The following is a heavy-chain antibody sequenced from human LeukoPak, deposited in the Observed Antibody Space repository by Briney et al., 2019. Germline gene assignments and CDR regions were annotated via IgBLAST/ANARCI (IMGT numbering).Heavy chain of an antibody. CDR2: INHSGST. D-gene: IGHD3-10*01. CDR1: GGSFSGYY. V-gene: IGHV4-34*01. Sequence: SETLSLTCAVYGGSFSGYYWSWIRQPPGKGLEWIGEINHSGSTNYNPSLKSRVTILVDTSKNQFSLKLSSVTAADTAVYYCARISGDDAFDIWGQGTMVTVSS. CDR3: ARISGDDAFDI. J-gene: IGHJ3*02.